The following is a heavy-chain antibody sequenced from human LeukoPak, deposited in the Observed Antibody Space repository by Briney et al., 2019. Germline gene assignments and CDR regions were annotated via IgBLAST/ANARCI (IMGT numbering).Heavy chain of an antibody. V-gene: IGHV3-11*04. CDR1: GFTFSDYY. CDR2: ITSSGSTI. CDR3: ARGPVSPGWFDP. Sequence: GGSLRLSYAASGFTFSDYYMTWIRQAPGKGLEWVSYITSSGSTIYYADSVKGRFTISRDNAKNSLYLQMNSLRLEDTAVYYCARGPVSPGWFDPWGQGTLVTVSS. J-gene: IGHJ5*02.